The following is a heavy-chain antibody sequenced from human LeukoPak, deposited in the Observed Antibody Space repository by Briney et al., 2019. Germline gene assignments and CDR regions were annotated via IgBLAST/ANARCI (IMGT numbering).Heavy chain of an antibody. CDR3: ARADYDILTGYWWLDP. CDR2: IYTSGST. D-gene: IGHD3-9*01. J-gene: IGHJ5*02. CDR1: GGSISSGSYY. V-gene: IGHV4-61*02. Sequence: SETLSLTCTVSGGSISSGSYYWSWIRQPAGKGLEWIGRIYTSGSTNYNPSLKSRVTISVDTSKNQFSLKLSSVTAAGTAVYYCARADYDILTGYWWLDPWGQGTLVTVSS.